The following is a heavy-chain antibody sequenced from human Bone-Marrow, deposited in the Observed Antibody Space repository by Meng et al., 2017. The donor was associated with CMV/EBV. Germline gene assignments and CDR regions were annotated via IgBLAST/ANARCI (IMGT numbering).Heavy chain of an antibody. Sequence: GSLRLSCTVPGGSVRSTTYYWGWIRQPPGRGLEWIGSIYYSGSTYYNPSLKSRVTISVDTSKNQFSLKLSSVTAADTAVYYCASHIVLVPAAMEGDDYFDYWGQGTLVTVSS. V-gene: IGHV4-39*07. D-gene: IGHD2-2*01. CDR2: IYYSGST. J-gene: IGHJ4*02. CDR1: GGSVRSTTYY. CDR3: ASHIVLVPAAMEGDDYFDY.